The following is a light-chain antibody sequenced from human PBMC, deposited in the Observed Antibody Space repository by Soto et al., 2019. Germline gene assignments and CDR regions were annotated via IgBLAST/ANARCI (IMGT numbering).Light chain of an antibody. J-gene: IGLJ2*01. CDR3: SSYTSSRTVI. CDR2: DVN. V-gene: IGLV2-14*01. Sequence: QSALPQPASVSGSPGQSITISCTGTSSDIGTYDYVSWYQQYPGKVPKLLIYDVNNRPSGVSNRFSGSKSGNTASLTISGLQAEDEADYYCSSYTSSRTVIFGGGTKLTVL. CDR1: SSDIGTYDY.